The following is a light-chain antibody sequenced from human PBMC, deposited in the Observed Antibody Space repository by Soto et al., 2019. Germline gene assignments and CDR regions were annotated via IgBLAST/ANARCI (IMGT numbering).Light chain of an antibody. J-gene: IGKJ1*01. CDR2: GAS. CDR1: QSVSSN. CDR3: QQYNNWPL. Sequence: EIVMTQSPATLSVSPGERATLSCRASQSVSSNLAWYQKKPGQPPRLLIYGASTRVTGIPARFGGSGSGTEFTLTISSLQSEDFAVYYCQQYNNWPLFGQGTKVEIK. V-gene: IGKV3D-15*01.